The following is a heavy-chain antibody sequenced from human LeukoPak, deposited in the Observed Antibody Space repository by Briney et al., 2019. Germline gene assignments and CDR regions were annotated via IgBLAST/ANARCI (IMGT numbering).Heavy chain of an antibody. D-gene: IGHD4-17*01. V-gene: IGHV3-48*03. Sequence: PVGSLRLSCAASGFTFSSYEMNWVRQAPGKGLEWVSYISSSGSTIYYADSVKGRFTISRDNAKNSLYLQMNSLRAEDTAVYYCARITSVTTTFDYWGQGTLVTVSS. CDR1: GFTFSSYE. J-gene: IGHJ4*02. CDR3: ARITSVTTTFDY. CDR2: ISSSGSTI.